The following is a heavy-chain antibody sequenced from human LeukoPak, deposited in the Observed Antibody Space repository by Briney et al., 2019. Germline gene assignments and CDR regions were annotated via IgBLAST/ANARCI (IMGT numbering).Heavy chain of an antibody. V-gene: IGHV3-23*01. CDR2: ISGSGGST. Sequence: GGPLGSSFAALEFTFTTYPMTWVRQPPGKGLNGVPPISGSGGSTYYADSVKGRFTISRDNSKNTLYLQMNSLRAEDTAVYYCAKDLYSGSWIYYFDYWGQGTLVTVSS. D-gene: IGHD6-13*01. CDR3: AKDLYSGSWIYYFDY. J-gene: IGHJ4*02. CDR1: EFTFTTYP.